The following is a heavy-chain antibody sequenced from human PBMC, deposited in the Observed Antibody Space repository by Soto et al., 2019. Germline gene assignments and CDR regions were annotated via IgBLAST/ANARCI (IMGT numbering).Heavy chain of an antibody. CDR3: ARDRDYVWGSYRRYGMDV. D-gene: IGHD3-16*02. CDR1: GGSISSYY. CDR2: IYTSGST. J-gene: IGHJ6*02. V-gene: IGHV4-4*07. Sequence: QVQLQESGPGQVKPSETLSLTCTVSGGSISSYYWSWIRQPAGKGLEWIGRIYTSGSTNYNPSLKSRVTMSVDTSKNQFSLKLSSVTAADTAVYYCARDRDYVWGSYRRYGMDVWGQGTTVTVSS.